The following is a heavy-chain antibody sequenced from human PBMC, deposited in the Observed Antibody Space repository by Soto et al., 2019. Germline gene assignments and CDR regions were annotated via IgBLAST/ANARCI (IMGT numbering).Heavy chain of an antibody. Sequence: EVQLVESGGGLVQPGGSLRLSCAASGFTCSSFWMHGVRRAPGEGLVWVSRINSDGSNTNYADSVKGRFTISRDNAKNTLYLQMNSLRAEDTAVYYCARGGVPAAMSHWGQGTLVTVSS. CDR2: INSDGSNT. CDR3: ARGGVPAAMSH. CDR1: GFTCSSFW. D-gene: IGHD2-2*01. V-gene: IGHV3-74*01. J-gene: IGHJ4*02.